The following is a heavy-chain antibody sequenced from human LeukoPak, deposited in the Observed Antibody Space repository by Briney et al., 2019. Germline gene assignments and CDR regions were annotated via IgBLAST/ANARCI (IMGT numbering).Heavy chain of an antibody. J-gene: IGHJ4*02. D-gene: IGHD4-17*01. CDR3: ARHMDSGDYPFEY. V-gene: IGHV4-4*02. CDR2: IYHSGST. Sequence: SETLSLTFAVSGGSISSSNWWSWVRQPPGKGLEWIGEIYHSGSTNYKPSLKSRVTISVDTSKNQFSLKLSSVIAADTAVYYCARHMDSGDYPFEYWGQGTLVTVSS. CDR1: GGSISSSNW.